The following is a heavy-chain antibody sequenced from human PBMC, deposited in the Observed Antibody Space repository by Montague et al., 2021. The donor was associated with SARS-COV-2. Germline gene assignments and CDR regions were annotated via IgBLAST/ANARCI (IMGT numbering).Heavy chain of an antibody. Sequence: SLRLSCAASGFTFSSYAMHWVRQAPGKGLEGVAVISHDGSNKYYADSGKGRFTISRDNSKKTLYLQMNSLRAEDTAVYYCARAIGGYYGMDVWGQGTTVTVSS. D-gene: IGHD1-26*01. J-gene: IGHJ6*02. CDR2: ISHDGSNK. V-gene: IGHV3-30-3*01. CDR3: ARAIGGYYGMDV. CDR1: GFTFSSYA.